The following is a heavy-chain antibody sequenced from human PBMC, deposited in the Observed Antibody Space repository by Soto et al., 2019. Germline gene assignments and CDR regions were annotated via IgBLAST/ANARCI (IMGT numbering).Heavy chain of an antibody. CDR3: ARGLKEYYDFWSGYRR. D-gene: IGHD3-3*01. Sequence: GASVKVSCKASGYTFTSYGISWVRQAPGQGLEWMGWISAYSGNTGYAQKFQGRVTMTRNTSISTAYMELSSLRSEDTAVYYCARGLKEYYDFWSGYRRWGQGTLVTVSS. V-gene: IGHV1-8*02. CDR2: ISAYSGNT. J-gene: IGHJ4*02. CDR1: GYTFTSYG.